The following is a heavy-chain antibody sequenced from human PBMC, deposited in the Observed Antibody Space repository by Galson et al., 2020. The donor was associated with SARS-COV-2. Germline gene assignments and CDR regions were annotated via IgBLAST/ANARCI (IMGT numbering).Heavy chain of an antibody. V-gene: IGHV1-3*04. CDR1: GYTFIQYA. J-gene: IGHJ3*01. D-gene: IGHD3-16*01. Sequence: ASVKVSCKASGYTFIQYAIHWVRQAPGQGLEWMAWVDSDTGDTRYSQSFQDRISITRDTAASTVYMELSSLTSEDTAVYYCIREDRITPGVLLGDGAFAFWGQGTLVTVSS. CDR3: IREDRITPGVLLGDGAFAF. CDR2: VDSDTGDT.